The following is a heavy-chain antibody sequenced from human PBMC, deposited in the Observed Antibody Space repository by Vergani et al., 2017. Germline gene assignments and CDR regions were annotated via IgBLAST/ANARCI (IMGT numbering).Heavy chain of an antibody. CDR1: GDSISSGVYY. D-gene: IGHD3-22*01. CDR3: ARMGGYDEGDAFRIGYFDS. J-gene: IGHJ4*02. Sequence: QVQLQESGPGLVKPSQTLSLTCSVSGDSISSGVYYWNWLRQHPGKGLEWIGYIYSTGSTHHNPSLRRRINMSVDTSKNQFSLKLNSVTAAETAMYYCARMGGYDEGDAFRIGYFDSWGPGTLVTVSS. V-gene: IGHV4-31*03. CDR2: IYSTGST.